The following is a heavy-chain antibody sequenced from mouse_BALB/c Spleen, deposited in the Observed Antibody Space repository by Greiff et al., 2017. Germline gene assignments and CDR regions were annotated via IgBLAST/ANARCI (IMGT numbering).Heavy chain of an antibody. CDR1: GYTFTSYN. CDR2: IYPGNGDT. Sequence: LQQPGAELVKPGASVKMSCKASGYTFTSYNMHWVKQTPGQGLEWIGAIYPGNGDTSYNQKFKGKATLTADKSSSTAYMQLSSLTSEDSAVYYCARGSVITTARWFAYWGQGTLVTVSA. D-gene: IGHD1-2*01. CDR3: ARGSVITTARWFAY. J-gene: IGHJ3*01. V-gene: IGHV1-12*01.